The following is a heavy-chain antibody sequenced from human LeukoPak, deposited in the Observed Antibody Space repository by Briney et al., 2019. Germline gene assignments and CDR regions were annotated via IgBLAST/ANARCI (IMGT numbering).Heavy chain of an antibody. Sequence: ASVKVSCKASGYTFSVYYMHCVREAPGQGLEWMRWIYPNSGGTKYAQKFQGRVTMTRDTTISTAYMELSRLRSDDTAVYYCARGGHSPIDYWGQGTLVTVSS. CDR3: ARGGHSPIDY. J-gene: IGHJ4*02. D-gene: IGHD1-26*01. CDR2: IYPNSGGT. CDR1: GYTFSVYY. V-gene: IGHV1-2*02.